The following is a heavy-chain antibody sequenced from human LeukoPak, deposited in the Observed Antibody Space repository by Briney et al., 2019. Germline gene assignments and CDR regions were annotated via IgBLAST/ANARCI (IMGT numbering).Heavy chain of an antibody. J-gene: IGHJ5*02. CDR2: IYYSGST. V-gene: IGHV4-59*01. Sequence: SETLSLTCTVSGGSISSYYWSWIRQPPGKGLEWIGYIYYSGSTNYNPSLKGRVTISVDTSKNQFSLKLSSVTAADTAVYYCARGYYGSGTFNWFDPWGQGTLVTASS. CDR3: ARGYYGSGTFNWFDP. CDR1: GGSISSYY. D-gene: IGHD3-10*01.